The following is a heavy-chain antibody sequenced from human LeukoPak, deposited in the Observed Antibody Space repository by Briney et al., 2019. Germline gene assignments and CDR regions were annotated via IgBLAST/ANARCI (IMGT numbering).Heavy chain of an antibody. Sequence: SETLSLTCSVSGGSISSSPYFWGWIRQPPGKGLEWIGSIYYSGSTYYNPSLKSRVTISVDTSKNQFSLKLSSVTAADTAVYYCARPNSSSWYLDIWGQGTMVTVSS. V-gene: IGHV4-39*01. CDR1: GGSISSSPYF. D-gene: IGHD6-13*01. J-gene: IGHJ3*02. CDR3: ARPNSSSWYLDI. CDR2: IYYSGST.